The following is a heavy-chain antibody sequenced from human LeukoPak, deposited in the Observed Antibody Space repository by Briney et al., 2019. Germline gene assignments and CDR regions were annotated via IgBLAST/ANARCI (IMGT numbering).Heavy chain of an antibody. Sequence: ASVKVSCKASGYTFTGHYMHWARQAPGQGLEWMGWINPNSGDTNSAQKFQGRVTTTRDTSMSTVYMELSRLRSDDTAVYYCARELAYCGGHGYPDNYDYYGMDVWGQGNTVTVSS. J-gene: IGHJ6*02. D-gene: IGHD2-21*02. CDR2: INPNSGDT. CDR1: GYTFTGHY. CDR3: ARELAYCGGHGYPDNYDYYGMDV. V-gene: IGHV1-2*02.